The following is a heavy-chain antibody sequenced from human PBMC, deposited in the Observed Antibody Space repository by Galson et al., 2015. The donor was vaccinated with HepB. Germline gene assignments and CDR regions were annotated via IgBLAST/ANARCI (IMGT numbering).Heavy chain of an antibody. Sequence: SLRLSCAASGFTFSDCAMDWFRQAPGKGPEYLTGVSHDGAETHYADSVRDRFIISRDNSKNTLSLHMSNLRSEDSAVYYCVKDRGKEGEGWPRPEHWGQGILVTVSS. CDR3: VKDRGKEGEGWPRPEH. V-gene: IGHV3-64D*06. J-gene: IGHJ1*01. CDR2: VSHDGAET. D-gene: IGHD6-19*01. CDR1: GFTFSDCA.